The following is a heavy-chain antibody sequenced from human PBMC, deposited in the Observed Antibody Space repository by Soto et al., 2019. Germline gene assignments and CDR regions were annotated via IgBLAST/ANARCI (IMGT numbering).Heavy chain of an antibody. Sequence: QVPLQESGPGLVKPSQTLSLTCTIYGGSISSGGYYWSWIRQHPGKGLEWIGSIYYSGSTYYNPSLKSRVTISVDTSKHPFSLKLSSVTAADTAVYYCARMVDDYGDDEVGGYFDYWGQGTLVTVSS. D-gene: IGHD4-17*01. V-gene: IGHV4-31*03. CDR2: IYYSGST. CDR1: GGSISSGGYY. J-gene: IGHJ4*02. CDR3: ARMVDDYGDDEVGGYFDY.